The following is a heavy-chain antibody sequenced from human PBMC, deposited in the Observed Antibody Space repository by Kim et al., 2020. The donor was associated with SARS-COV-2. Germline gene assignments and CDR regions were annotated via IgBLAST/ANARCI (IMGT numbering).Heavy chain of an antibody. CDR3: ANGGIFAGITIFGVVIIPTKNYGMDV. CDR1: GFTFGDYA. CDR2: ISWNSGSI. Sequence: GGSLRLSCAASGFTFGDYAMHWVRQAPGKGLEWVSGISWNSGSIGYADSVKGRFTISRDNAKNSLYLQMNSLRAEDTALYYCANGGIFAGITIFGVVIIPTKNYGMDVWGQGTTVTVSS. D-gene: IGHD3-3*01. J-gene: IGHJ6*02. V-gene: IGHV3-9*01.